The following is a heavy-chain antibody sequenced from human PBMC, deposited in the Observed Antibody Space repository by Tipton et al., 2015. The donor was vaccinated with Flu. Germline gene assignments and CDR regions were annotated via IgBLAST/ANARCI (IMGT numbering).Heavy chain of an antibody. CDR1: SGSIRSTNYF. CDR2: IYPSGTT. D-gene: IGHD3-10*02. Sequence: TLSLTYTVSSGSIRSTNYFCAWIRQPPGKRLELIGSIYPSGTTYYNPSLKSRVTISVDTSKNHFSLKLTSVTVADTAIYYCARLSFYDVDLKNFYFEDWGQGTLVTVSS. CDR3: ARLSFYDVDLKNFYFED. V-gene: IGHV4-39*02. J-gene: IGHJ4*02.